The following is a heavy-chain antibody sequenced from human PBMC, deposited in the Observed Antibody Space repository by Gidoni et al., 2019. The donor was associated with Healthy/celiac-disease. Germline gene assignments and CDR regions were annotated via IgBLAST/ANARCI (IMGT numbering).Heavy chain of an antibody. CDR2: IYYSGNT. Sequence: QVQLQESGPGLVKPSQPLSLTCTVSGGYISSGGYFWSWIRQHPGKGLEGIGYIYYSGNTYYNPSLKSRLTISVDTSKNQFSLKLSSVTAADTAVYYCARGVFDSSGLQYWGQGTLVTVSS. CDR1: GGYISSGGYF. D-gene: IGHD3-22*01. CDR3: ARGVFDSSGLQY. J-gene: IGHJ4*02. V-gene: IGHV4-31*03.